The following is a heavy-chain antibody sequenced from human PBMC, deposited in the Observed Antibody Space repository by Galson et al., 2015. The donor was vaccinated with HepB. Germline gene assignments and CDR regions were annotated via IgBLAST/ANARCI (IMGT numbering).Heavy chain of an antibody. CDR2: IYPDDSDT. V-gene: IGHV5-51*01. CDR1: GYTFNRFW. Sequence: QSGAEVTKPGESLRISCKVSGYTFNRFWIGWVRQMPGKGLEWIGIIYPDDSDTRYSPSFQGQVTISVDKYISTAYLQWSSLKASDTAMYFCASPKLGNKGGYALDIWGQGTMVTVS. CDR3: ASPKLGNKGGYALDI. J-gene: IGHJ3*02. D-gene: IGHD1/OR15-1a*01.